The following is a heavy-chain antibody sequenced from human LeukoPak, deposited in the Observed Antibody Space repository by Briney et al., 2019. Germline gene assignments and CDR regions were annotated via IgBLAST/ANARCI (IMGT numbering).Heavy chain of an antibody. D-gene: IGHD3-22*01. J-gene: IGHJ3*02. CDR1: GFMFSTYW. CDR3: ARGYYDNSGYCYVFDI. CDR2: IKQDGSEK. Sequence: GGSLRLSCAASGFMFSTYWMTWVRQAPGKGLEWVANIKQDGSEKNYVDSVEGRFTISRDNAKNSLYLQMNSLRAEDTAVYYCARGYYDNSGYCYVFDIWGKGTMVTV. V-gene: IGHV3-7*04.